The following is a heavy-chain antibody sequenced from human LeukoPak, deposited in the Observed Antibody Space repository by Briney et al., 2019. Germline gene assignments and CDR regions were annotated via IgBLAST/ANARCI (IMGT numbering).Heavy chain of an antibody. CDR2: MNPNSGNT. CDR1: GYTFTSYD. D-gene: IGHD6-13*01. V-gene: IGHV1-8*03. Sequence: GASVKVSCKASGYTFTSYDINWVRQATGQGLEWMGWMNPNSGNTGYAQKFQGRVTITRNTSISTAYMELSSLRSEDTAVYYCARRSYSSSWYFDYWGQGTLVTVSS. CDR3: ARRSYSSSWYFDY. J-gene: IGHJ4*02.